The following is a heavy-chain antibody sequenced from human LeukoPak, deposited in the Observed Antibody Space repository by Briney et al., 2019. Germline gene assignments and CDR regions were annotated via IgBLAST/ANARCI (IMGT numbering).Heavy chain of an antibody. J-gene: IGHJ4*02. CDR1: GYTFTGYY. CDR2: INPNSGGT. Sequence: ASVKASCKASGYTFTGYYMHWVRQAPGQGLEWMGWINPNSGGTNYAQKFQGRVTMTRDTPISTAYMELSRLRSDDTAVYYCARDRDDSSGYYRETLFDYWGQGTLVTVSS. D-gene: IGHD3-22*01. V-gene: IGHV1-2*02. CDR3: ARDRDDSSGYYRETLFDY.